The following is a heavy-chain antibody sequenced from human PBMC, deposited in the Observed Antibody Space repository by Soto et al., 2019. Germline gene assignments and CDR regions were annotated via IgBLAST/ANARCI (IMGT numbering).Heavy chain of an antibody. Sequence: PGGSLRLSCAASGFTFSSRAMSWVRQAPGKGLDWVSIISASGDNTYYADSVKGRFTISRDNSKNTLYLQVNSLRAEDTAVYYCAKFTYSDLWSGSHDSWGQGTLVTVSS. CDR3: AKFTYSDLWSGSHDS. CDR2: ISASGDNT. J-gene: IGHJ4*02. CDR1: GFTFSSRA. D-gene: IGHD3-3*01. V-gene: IGHV3-23*01.